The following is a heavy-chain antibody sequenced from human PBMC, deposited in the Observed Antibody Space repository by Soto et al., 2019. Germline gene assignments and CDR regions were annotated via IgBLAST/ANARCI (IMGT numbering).Heavy chain of an antibody. CDR2: FYSDGSI. Sequence: PGGSLRLSCAASGFAVNGNYMSWVRRAPGKGLEWVSVFYSDGSIYYADSVKGRFTVSRDNSKNTLYLQMNSLRADDTAVYYCARDQTRSIWGSYRIRNDAFDVWGQGTRVTVSS. D-gene: IGHD3-16*02. CDR3: ARDQTRSIWGSYRIRNDAFDV. J-gene: IGHJ3*01. CDR1: GFAVNGNY. V-gene: IGHV3-66*01.